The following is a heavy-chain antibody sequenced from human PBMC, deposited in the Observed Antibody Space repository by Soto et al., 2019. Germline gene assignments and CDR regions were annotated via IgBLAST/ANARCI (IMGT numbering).Heavy chain of an antibody. CDR1: GFTFGDYY. D-gene: IGHD6-19*01. Sequence: PGGSLRLSCAASGFTFGDYYMSWIRQAPVKGLEWVSYISSSGSTIYYADSVKGRFTISRDNAKNSLYPQMNSLRAEDTAVYYCARDSDGYSSGWYDYWGQGTLVTVSS. J-gene: IGHJ4*02. V-gene: IGHV3-11*01. CDR2: ISSSGSTI. CDR3: ARDSDGYSSGWYDY.